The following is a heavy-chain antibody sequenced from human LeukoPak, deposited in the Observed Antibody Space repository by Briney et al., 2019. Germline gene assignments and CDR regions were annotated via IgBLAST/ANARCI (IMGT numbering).Heavy chain of an antibody. D-gene: IGHD4-23*01. J-gene: IGHJ6*02. CDR1: GFTFSSYG. CDR2: ISYDGSNE. CDR3: ARDLNRAYGGTESDFRYYGMDV. Sequence: PGGSLRLSCAASGFTFSSYGMHWVRQAPGKGLEWVAVISYDGSNEYYADSVKGRFTISRDNSKNTLYLQMNSLRAEDTAVYYCARDLNRAYGGTESDFRYYGMDVWGQGTTVTVSS. V-gene: IGHV3-30*03.